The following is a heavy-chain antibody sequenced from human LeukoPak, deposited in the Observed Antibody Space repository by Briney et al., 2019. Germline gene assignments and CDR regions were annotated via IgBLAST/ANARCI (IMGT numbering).Heavy chain of an antibody. J-gene: IGHJ4*02. CDR3: ARDGVVPAAFDY. CDR1: GGTFSSYA. CDR2: IIPILGIA. Sequence: SVKVSCKASGGTFSSYAISWVRQAPGQGLEWMGRIIPILGIANYAQKFQGRVTITADKSTSTAYMELRSLRSDDTAVYYCARDGVVPAAFDYWGQGTLVTVSS. V-gene: IGHV1-69*04. D-gene: IGHD2-2*01.